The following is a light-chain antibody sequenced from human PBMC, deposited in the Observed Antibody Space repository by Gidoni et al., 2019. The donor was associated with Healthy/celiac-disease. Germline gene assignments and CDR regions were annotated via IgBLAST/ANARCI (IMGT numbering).Light chain of an antibody. CDR1: QSVLYSSNNKNY. CDR3: QQYYSTPLT. CDR2: WAS. J-gene: IGKJ4*01. V-gene: IGKV4-1*01. Sequence: DIVMTQSPDSLAGSLGARATISCKSSQSVLYSSNNKNYLAWYQQKPGQPPKLLLFWASTPEAGVPDRFGGGGSGTVFLLTISRLQDEDVAVYCCQQYYSTPLTFXGXTKVEIK.